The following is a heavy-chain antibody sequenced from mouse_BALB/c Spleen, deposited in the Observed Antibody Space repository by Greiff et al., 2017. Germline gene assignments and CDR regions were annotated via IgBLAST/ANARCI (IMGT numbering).Heavy chain of an antibody. V-gene: IGHV1-82*01. J-gene: IGHJ1*01. D-gene: IGHD2-4*01. CDR2: IYPGDGDT. Sequence: QVQLKQSGPELVKPGASVKISCKASGYAFSSSWMNWVKQRPGQGLEWIGRIYPGDGDTNYNGKFKGKATLTADKSSSTAYMQLSSLTSVDSAVYFCARNPLDYDDDWYFDVWGAGTTVTVSS. CDR1: GYAFSSSW. CDR3: ARNPLDYDDDWYFDV.